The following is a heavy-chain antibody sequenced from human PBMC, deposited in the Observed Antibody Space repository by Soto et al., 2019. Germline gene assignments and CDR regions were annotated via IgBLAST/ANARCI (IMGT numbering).Heavy chain of an antibody. CDR3: GRDGPKTLRDWFDP. D-gene: IGHD3-16*01. CDR1: GASISGFY. V-gene: IGHV4-4*07. Sequence: PSETLSLTCTVSGASISGFYWSWIRKSAGKGLEWIGRIYATGTTDYNPSLKRGGMMSVDTSKKQFSLKLRSVTAAETAADYCGRDGPKTLRDWFDPWGQGISVTVSS. CDR2: IYATGTT. J-gene: IGHJ5*02.